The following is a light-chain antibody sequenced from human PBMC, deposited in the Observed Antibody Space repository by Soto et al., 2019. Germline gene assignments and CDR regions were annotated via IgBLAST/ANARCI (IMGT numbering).Light chain of an antibody. Sequence: DIQMTQSPSSLSASVGDRVTITCRASQSISSYLNWYQHKPGKAPNLLIYAATTLQSGVPSRFSGSGSGTDFTLTISSVQPEDFATYYCQQSYSNPRTFGQGTKVDIK. V-gene: IGKV1-39*01. CDR3: QQSYSNPRT. J-gene: IGKJ1*01. CDR2: AAT. CDR1: QSISSY.